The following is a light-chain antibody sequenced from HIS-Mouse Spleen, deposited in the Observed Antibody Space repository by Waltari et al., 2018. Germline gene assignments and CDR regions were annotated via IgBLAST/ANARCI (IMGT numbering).Light chain of an antibody. Sequence: QSVLTQPPSASGTPGQRVTISCSGSSSNIGSNYVYWYQQLPGTAPKLPIYRNNQRPSGVPDRFSGSKSGTSASLAISGLRSEDEADYYCSSYTSSSTWVFGGGTKLTVL. J-gene: IGLJ3*02. CDR3: SSYTSSSTWV. V-gene: IGLV1-47*01. CDR2: RNN. CDR1: SSNIGSNY.